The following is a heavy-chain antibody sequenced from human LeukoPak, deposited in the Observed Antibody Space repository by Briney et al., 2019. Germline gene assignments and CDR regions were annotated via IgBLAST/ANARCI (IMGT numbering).Heavy chain of an antibody. D-gene: IGHD2-15*01. CDR2: ISSSSSYI. V-gene: IGHV3-21*01. CDR3: AREPAGWYQLRGDAFDI. Sequence: GGSLRLSCAASGFTFSSYSMNWVRQAPGKGLEWVSSISSSSSYIYYADSVKGRFTISRDNAKNSLYLQMNSLRAEDTAVYYCAREPAGWYQLRGDAFDIWGQGTMVTVSS. J-gene: IGHJ3*02. CDR1: GFTFSSYS.